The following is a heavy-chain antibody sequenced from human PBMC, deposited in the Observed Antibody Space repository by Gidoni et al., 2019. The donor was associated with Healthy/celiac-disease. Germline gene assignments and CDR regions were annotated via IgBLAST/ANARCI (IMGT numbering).Heavy chain of an antibody. D-gene: IGHD2-2*01. Sequence: QVQLQQWGAGLLKPSETLSLTCAVYGGSFSGYYWSWIRQPPGKGLDWIGEITHSGSTHYNPSLKSRVTISVATSKNQFSLKLSSVTAADTAVYYCARWSSGIVVVPAAPNWFDPWGQGTLVTVSS. CDR1: GGSFSGYY. V-gene: IGHV4-34*01. CDR2: ITHSGST. CDR3: ARWSSGIVVVPAAPNWFDP. J-gene: IGHJ5*02.